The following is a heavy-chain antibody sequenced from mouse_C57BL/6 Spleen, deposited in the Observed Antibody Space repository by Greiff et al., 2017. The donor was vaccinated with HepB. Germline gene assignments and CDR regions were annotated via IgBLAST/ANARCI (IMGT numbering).Heavy chain of an antibody. D-gene: IGHD1-1*02. J-gene: IGHJ1*03. CDR1: GFTFSDYG. Sequence: EVKLVESGGGLVKPGGSLKLSCAASGFTFSDYGMHWVRQAPEKGLEWVAYISSGSSTIYYADTVKGRFTISRDNAKNTLFLQMTSLRSEDTAMYYCARDYDGSYWYFDVWGTGTTVTVSS. CDR2: ISSGSSTI. CDR3: ARDYDGSYWYFDV. V-gene: IGHV5-17*01.